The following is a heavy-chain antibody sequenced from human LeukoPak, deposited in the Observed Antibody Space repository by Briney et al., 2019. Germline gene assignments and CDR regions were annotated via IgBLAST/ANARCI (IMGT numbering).Heavy chain of an antibody. CDR2: IAVVGGNT. CDR3: AGDCCSGGGPLDI. J-gene: IGHJ4*02. Sequence: PGGSLRLSCAASGFTFSNYGMAWVRQAPGKGLEWVSTIAVVGGNTHYADSVEGRFTISRQDSNNALHLQLNSLRAEDTAIYYCAGDCCSGGGPLDIWGQGTLVTVSP. V-gene: IGHV3-23*01. CDR1: GFTFSNYG. D-gene: IGHD2-15*01.